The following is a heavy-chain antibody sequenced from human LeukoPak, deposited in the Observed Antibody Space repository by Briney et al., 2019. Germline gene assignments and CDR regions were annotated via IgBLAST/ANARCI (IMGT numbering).Heavy chain of an antibody. D-gene: IGHD1-26*01. V-gene: IGHV3-21*01. J-gene: IGHJ4*02. CDR3: ARVFYAWELLY. CDR1: GFTFSSYS. Sequence: GWSVRLSCAASGFTFSSYSMNWVRQAPGKGLEWVSSVSSSSSYIYYADSVKGRFTISRDNAKNSLYLQMNSLRAEDTAVYYCARVFYAWELLYWGQGTLVTVSS. CDR2: VSSSSSYI.